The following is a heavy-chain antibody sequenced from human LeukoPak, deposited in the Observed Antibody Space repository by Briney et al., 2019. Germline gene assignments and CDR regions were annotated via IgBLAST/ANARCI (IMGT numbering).Heavy chain of an antibody. V-gene: IGHV1-2*02. CDR1: GYTFTGYY. CDR3: ARRAGYCSSTSCYRRPIYNWFDP. CDR2: INPNSGGT. Sequence: ASVKVSCKASGYTFTGYYMHWVRQAPGQGLEWMGWINPNSGGTNYAQKFQGRVTMTRDTSISTAYMELSRLRSDDTAVYYCARRAGYCSSTSCYRRPIYNWFDPWGQGTLVTVSS. J-gene: IGHJ5*02. D-gene: IGHD2-2*02.